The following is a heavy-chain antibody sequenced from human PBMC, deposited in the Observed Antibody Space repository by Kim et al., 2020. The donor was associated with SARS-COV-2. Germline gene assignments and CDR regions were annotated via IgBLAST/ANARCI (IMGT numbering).Heavy chain of an antibody. J-gene: IGHJ4*02. V-gene: IGHV4-34*01. CDR3: ARAPRFRELDY. D-gene: IGHD3-10*01. CDR1: GGSFSGYY. Sequence: SETLSLTCAVYGGSFSGYYWSWIRQPPGKGLEWIGEINHSGSTNYNPSLKSRVTISVDTSKNQFSLKLSSVTAADTAVYYCARAPRFRELDYWGQGTLVTVSS. CDR2: INHSGST.